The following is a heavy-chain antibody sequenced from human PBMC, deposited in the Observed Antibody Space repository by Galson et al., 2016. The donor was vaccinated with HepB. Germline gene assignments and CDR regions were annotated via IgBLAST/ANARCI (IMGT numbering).Heavy chain of an antibody. V-gene: IGHV4-31*03. CDR2: IHYSGST. Sequence: TLSLTCTVSGGSISSDDYYWSWIRQHPGKGLEWIGYIHYSGSTYYNPSLESRVTMSVDTAKSHFSLKLSSVTAADTDVYYCARFYYDGTAYDYWGQGTLVTVSS. CDR1: GGSISSDDYY. J-gene: IGHJ4*02. D-gene: IGHD3-22*01. CDR3: ARFYYDGTAYDY.